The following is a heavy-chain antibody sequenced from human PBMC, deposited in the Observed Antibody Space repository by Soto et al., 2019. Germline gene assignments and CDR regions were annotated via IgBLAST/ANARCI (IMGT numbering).Heavy chain of an antibody. D-gene: IGHD5-18*01. CDR2: INHSGST. V-gene: IGHV4-34*01. CDR3: AIKRQLWLRADDY. J-gene: IGHJ4*02. Sequence: ETLSLTCAVYGGSFSGYYWSWIRQPPGKGLEWIGEINHSGSTNYNPSLKSRVTISVDTSKNQFSLKLSSVTAADTAAYYCAIKRQLWLRADDYWGQGTLVTVSS. CDR1: GGSFSGYY.